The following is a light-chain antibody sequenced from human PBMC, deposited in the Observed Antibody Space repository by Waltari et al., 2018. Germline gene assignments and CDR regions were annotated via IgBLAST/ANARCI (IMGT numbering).Light chain of an antibody. J-gene: IGLJ1*01. CDR1: SSDVGGYNY. CDR2: DVT. V-gene: IGLV2-14*03. Sequence: QSALTQPASVSGSPGQSITISCTGTSSDVGGYNYVSWYQQHPGKAPKLILYDVTNRPSGVSTRFSGSKSGNTASLTISGLQPEDEADYYCSSYTSSSTYVFGTGTKVSVL. CDR3: SSYTSSSTYV.